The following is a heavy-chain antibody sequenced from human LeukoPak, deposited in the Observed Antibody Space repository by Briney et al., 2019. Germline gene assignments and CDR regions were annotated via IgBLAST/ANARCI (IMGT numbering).Heavy chain of an antibody. Sequence: SETLSLTCTVSGGSISSSSYYWGWIRQPPGKVLEWIGSIYYSGSTYYNPSLKSRVTISVDTSKNQFSLKLSSVTAADTAVYYCARGVVNYYGSGEVNWFDPWGQGTLVTVSS. CDR3: ARGVVNYYGSGEVNWFDP. CDR2: IYYSGST. CDR1: GGSISSSSYY. J-gene: IGHJ5*02. D-gene: IGHD3-10*01. V-gene: IGHV4-39*07.